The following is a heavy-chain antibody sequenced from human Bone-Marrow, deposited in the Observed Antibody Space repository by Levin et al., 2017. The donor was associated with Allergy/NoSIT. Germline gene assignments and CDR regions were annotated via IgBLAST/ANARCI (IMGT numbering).Heavy chain of an antibody. D-gene: IGHD2-21*02. V-gene: IGHV3-30*04. J-gene: IGHJ3*01. CDR3: VRGNGFRVCGEDCFSDAFDC. Sequence: PGGSLRLSCAASGFSFSGYAMHWVRQAPGKGLEWVALISHDGAHKYFADSMKGRLTISRDNSKNRLSLQIKSLRAEDTARYHCVRGNGFRVCGEDCFSDAFDCWGEGTVVTVSS. CDR1: GFSFSGYA. CDR2: ISHDGAHK.